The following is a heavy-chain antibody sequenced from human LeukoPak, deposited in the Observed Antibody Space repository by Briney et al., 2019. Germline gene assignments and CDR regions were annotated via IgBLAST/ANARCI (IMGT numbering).Heavy chain of an antibody. CDR1: GLTFDEYV. D-gene: IGHD6-13*01. CDR2: INGNGDDS. J-gene: IGHJ4*02. V-gene: IGHV3-43*02. CDR3: AKGLSSSSWYVADS. Sequence: ESGGSLRLSCAASGLTFDEYVMHWVRKAPGQGLEWVSLINGNGDDSYYADSVKGRFTVSRDNREKSLFLHMNSLRTDDTAFYYCAKGLSSSSWYVADSWGQGTLVTVSS.